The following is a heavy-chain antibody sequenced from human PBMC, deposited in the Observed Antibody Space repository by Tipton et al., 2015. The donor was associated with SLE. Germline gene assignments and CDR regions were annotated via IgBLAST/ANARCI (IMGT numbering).Heavy chain of an antibody. CDR1: GGSISSHY. V-gene: IGHV4-59*08. CDR2: IYYSGST. CDR3: ARTAGYSKAIGY. Sequence: TLSLTCTVSGGSISSHYWSWIRQPPGKGLEWTGYIYYSGSTNYNPSLKSRVTISIDTSKNQFSLNLRSVTAADTAVYYCARTAGYSKAIGYWGQGTLVTVSS. D-gene: IGHD1-26*01. J-gene: IGHJ4*02.